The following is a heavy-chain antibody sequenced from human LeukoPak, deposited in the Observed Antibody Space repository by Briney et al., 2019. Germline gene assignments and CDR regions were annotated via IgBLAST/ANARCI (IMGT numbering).Heavy chain of an antibody. Sequence: SVKVSCKASGGTFSSYAISWVRQAPGQGLEWMGGIIPIFGTANYAQKFQGRVTITADKSTSTAYMELSSLRSEDTAVYYCAREAPSPKYNWSGIDAFDIWGQGTMVTVSS. D-gene: IGHD1-20*01. CDR1: GGTFSSYA. CDR3: AREAPSPKYNWSGIDAFDI. V-gene: IGHV1-69*06. J-gene: IGHJ3*02. CDR2: IIPIFGTA.